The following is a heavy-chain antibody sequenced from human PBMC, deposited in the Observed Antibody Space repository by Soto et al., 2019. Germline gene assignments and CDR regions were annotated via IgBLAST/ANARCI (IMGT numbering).Heavy chain of an antibody. Sequence: EVQLLEPGGGLVQPGGSLRLSCAASGFTFSSFFMSWVRQAPGKGLDWVSGIGANGGGTYYADSVKGRFIISRDNSKNPLYLQMNSPRAEDTAVYYCARDPNGDYLGAFDFWGQKTMVTVSS. CDR1: GFTFSSFF. D-gene: IGHD4-17*01. V-gene: IGHV3-23*01. J-gene: IGHJ3*01. CDR3: ARDPNGDYLGAFDF. CDR2: IGANGGGT.